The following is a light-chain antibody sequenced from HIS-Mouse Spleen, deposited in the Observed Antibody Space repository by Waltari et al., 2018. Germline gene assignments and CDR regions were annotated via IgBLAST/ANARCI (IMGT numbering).Light chain of an antibody. CDR1: TRDVGRYNL. J-gene: IGLJ3*02. Sequence: QSALTQPASVSGSPGQSIPISCSGTTRDVGRYNLGSWYQQHPGKAPKLMIYEGSKRPSGVSNRFSGSKSGNTASLTISGLQAEDEADYYCCSYAGSSTWVFGGGTKLTVL. CDR3: CSYAGSSTWV. V-gene: IGLV2-23*01. CDR2: EGS.